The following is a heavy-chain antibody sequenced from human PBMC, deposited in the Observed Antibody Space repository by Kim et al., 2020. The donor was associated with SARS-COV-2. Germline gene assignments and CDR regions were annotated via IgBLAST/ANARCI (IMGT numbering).Heavy chain of an antibody. CDR1: GYTFKTYP. V-gene: IGHV1-3*01. D-gene: IGHD2-15*01. Sequence: ASVKVSCKASGYTFKTYPIHWLRQAPGQTLEWMGWVNAAHDQTKYSQKFQGRITISRDTSANTAYMELRSLTTKDTAFYYCVRDMNPTVYDYWGQGTLVTVSS. CDR3: VRDMNPTVYDY. CDR2: VNAAHDQT. J-gene: IGHJ4*02.